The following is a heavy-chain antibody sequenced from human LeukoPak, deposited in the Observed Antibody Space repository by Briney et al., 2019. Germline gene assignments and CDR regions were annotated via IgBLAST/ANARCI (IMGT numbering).Heavy chain of an antibody. J-gene: IGHJ4*02. CDR1: GFTFSSYA. CDR3: AKLGYCSSTSCSMGGLDF. Sequence: GGSLRLSCAASGFTFSSYAMSWVRQAPGKGLEWVSGTSGSGGSTYYADSVTGRFTISRDNSKNTLYLQMNSLRAEDTAIYYCAKLGYCSSTSCSMGGLDFWGQGTLVTVSS. D-gene: IGHD2-2*01. V-gene: IGHV3-23*01. CDR2: TSGSGGST.